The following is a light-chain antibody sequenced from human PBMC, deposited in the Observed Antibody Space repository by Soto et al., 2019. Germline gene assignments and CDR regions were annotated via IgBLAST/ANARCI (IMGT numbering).Light chain of an antibody. J-gene: IGKJ2*01. V-gene: IGKV3-15*01. CDR2: GAS. Sequence: EIVMTQSPATLSVSPGERATLSCRASQSVSSNLAWYQQKPGQAPRLLIYGASTRATGIPARFSGSGSGTEFILTISSLQSEDLALYYCQQYNNWPPLTFGQGTKLEIK. CDR3: QQYNNWPPLT. CDR1: QSVSSN.